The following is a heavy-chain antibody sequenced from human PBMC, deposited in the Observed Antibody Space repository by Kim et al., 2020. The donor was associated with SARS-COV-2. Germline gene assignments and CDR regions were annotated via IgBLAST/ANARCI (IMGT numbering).Heavy chain of an antibody. CDR2: VYHSGTT. D-gene: IGHD3-22*01. Sequence: SETLSLTCTVSGDSISSSFNYWGWIRQPPGKGLEWIGSVYHSGTTYDSPSLKSRVTVSVDTSKNEFSLKVTSVTAADTAVYFCARLPHDSSGYVDCWGQGILVTVYS. V-gene: IGHV4-39*01. CDR1: GDSISSSFNY. J-gene: IGHJ4*02. CDR3: ARLPHDSSGYVDC.